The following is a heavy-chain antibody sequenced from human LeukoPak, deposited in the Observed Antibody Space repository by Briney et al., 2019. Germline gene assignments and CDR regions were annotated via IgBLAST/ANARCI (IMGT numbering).Heavy chain of an antibody. CDR2: IYYSGST. CDR1: GGSINIYY. CDR3: VRDLDY. Sequence: SETLSLTCTVSGGSINIYYWSWVRQPPGKGLEWIGYIYYSGSTNYNPSLKSRVTISVDTSKNQFSLKLTSVTAADTAVYYCVRDLDYWGQGALVTVSS. V-gene: IGHV4-59*12. J-gene: IGHJ4*02.